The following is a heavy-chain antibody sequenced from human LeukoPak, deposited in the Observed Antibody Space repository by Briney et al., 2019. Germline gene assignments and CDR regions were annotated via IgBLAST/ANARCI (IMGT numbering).Heavy chain of an antibody. CDR3: ARLRLGELSLQYYFDY. J-gene: IGHJ4*02. Sequence: SETLSLTCTVSGGSISSYYWSWIRQPPGKGLEWIGYIYYSGSTNYNPSLKSRVTISVDTSKNQFSLKLSSVTAADTAVYYSARLRLGELSLQYYFDYWGQGTLVTVSS. CDR1: GGSISSYY. CDR2: IYYSGST. D-gene: IGHD3-16*02. V-gene: IGHV4-59*01.